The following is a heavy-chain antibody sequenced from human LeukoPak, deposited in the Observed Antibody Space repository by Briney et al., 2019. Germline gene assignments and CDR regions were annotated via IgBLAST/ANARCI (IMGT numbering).Heavy chain of an antibody. V-gene: IGHV4-30-2*01. CDR3: AADYGSGSYRFDY. D-gene: IGHD3-10*01. Sequence: SETLSLTCAVSGVSISSGDYSWSWIRQPPGMGLEWIGYIYSSGNTLYNPSLRSRATISLDRSKNQFSLRLSSVTAADTAVYYCAADYGSGSYRFDYWGQGTLVSVSS. CDR2: IYSSGNT. J-gene: IGHJ4*02. CDR1: GVSISSGDYS.